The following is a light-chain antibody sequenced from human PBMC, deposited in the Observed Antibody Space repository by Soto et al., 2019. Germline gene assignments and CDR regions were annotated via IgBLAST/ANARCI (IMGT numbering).Light chain of an antibody. Sequence: QSVLTQPPSVSGTPGQGVTISCSGSGSDIGSNTVSWYQQDPGTAAQVLIYSNNQRPSGVPARFSGSKSGTSASLTISGLESEDEAYYYCAAWDDSLNAQVLGGGTKLTVL. J-gene: IGLJ2*01. V-gene: IGLV1-44*01. CDR3: AAWDDSLNAQV. CDR2: SNN. CDR1: GSDIGSNT.